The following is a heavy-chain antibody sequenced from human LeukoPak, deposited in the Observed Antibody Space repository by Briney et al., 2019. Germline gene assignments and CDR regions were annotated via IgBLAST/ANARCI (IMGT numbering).Heavy chain of an antibody. J-gene: IGHJ6*02. CDR3: ARDRWIGYYYGMDV. Sequence: SETLSLTCTVSGGSISSSSYYWGWIRQPPGKGLEWIGSIYYSGSTYYNPSLKSRVTISVDTSKNQFSLKLSSVTAADTAVYYCARDRWIGYYYGMDVWSQGTTVTVSS. CDR2: IYYSGST. CDR1: GGSISSSSYY. V-gene: IGHV4-39*07. D-gene: IGHD1-1*01.